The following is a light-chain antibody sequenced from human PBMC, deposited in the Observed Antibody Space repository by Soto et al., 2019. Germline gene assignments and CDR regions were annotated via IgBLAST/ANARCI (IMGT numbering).Light chain of an antibody. J-gene: IGKJ5*01. CDR3: QQRSNWPPSIT. V-gene: IGKV3-11*01. CDR2: DAS. CDR1: QSVSSY. Sequence: EIVLTQSPATLSLSPGERATLSCRASQSVSSYLAWYQQKPGQAPRLLIHDASNRATGIPARFSVSGSGTDFTLTISSLEPEDFAVYYCQQRSNWPPSITFGQGTRLEIK.